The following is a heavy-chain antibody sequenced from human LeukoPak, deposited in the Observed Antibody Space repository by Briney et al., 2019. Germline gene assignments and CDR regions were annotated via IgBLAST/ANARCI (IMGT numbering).Heavy chain of an antibody. D-gene: IGHD5-12*01. CDR2: IKNDGSDK. J-gene: IGHJ4*02. CDR1: GFTFSNAW. CDR3: VNLGYSD. Sequence: GGSLRLSCAASGFTFSNAWMSWVRQAPGKGLEWVATIKNDGSDKYYVDSVKGRFTLSRDNAKNLVYLQMNSLRVEDTAVYYCVNLGYSDGGQGTLVTVSS. V-gene: IGHV3-7*01.